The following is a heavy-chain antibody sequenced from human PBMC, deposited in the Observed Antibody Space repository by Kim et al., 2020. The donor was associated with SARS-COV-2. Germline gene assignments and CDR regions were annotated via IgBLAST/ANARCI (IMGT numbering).Heavy chain of an antibody. D-gene: IGHD1-26*01. CDR3: AKRDSGSSRYFDY. CDR2: ISSNSDTT. Sequence: GGSLRLSCAASGFTFGNYSMHWVRQAPGKGLEWVSGISSNSDTTGYADSVKGRFTISRDNAKNPLYLQVNSLRLEDTALYYCAKRDSGSSRYFDYWGQGTLVTVSS. J-gene: IGHJ4*02. V-gene: IGHV3-9*01. CDR1: GFTFGNYS.